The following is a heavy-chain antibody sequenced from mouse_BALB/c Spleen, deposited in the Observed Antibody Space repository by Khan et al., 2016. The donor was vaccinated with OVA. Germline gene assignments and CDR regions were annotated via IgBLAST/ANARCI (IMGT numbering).Heavy chain of an antibody. CDR3: ARDYGTYFDV. J-gene: IGHJ1*01. CDR1: GFTFSSFG. CDR2: ISSGSSTI. V-gene: IGHV5-17*02. D-gene: IGHD1-1*01. Sequence: EVELVESGGGLVQPGGSRKLSCAASGFTFSSFGMHWVRQAPEKGLEWVAYISSGSSTIYYADTVKGRFTISRDNPKNTLFLQMTSLRSEDTAMYYCARDYGTYFDVWGAGTTVTVSS.